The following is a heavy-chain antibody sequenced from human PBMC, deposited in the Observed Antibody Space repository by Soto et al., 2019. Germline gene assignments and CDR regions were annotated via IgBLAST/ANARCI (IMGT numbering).Heavy chain of an antibody. CDR1: GYSFTDYH. D-gene: IGHD2-8*01. CDR2: IDPKSGGT. J-gene: IGHJ6*02. Sequence: ASVKVSCKASGYSFTDYHIHWVRQAPGQGLEWLGRIDPKSGGTSTAQKFQGWVTMTTGTSISTASMELTRLTSDDTAIYYCARGDSTDCSNGVCSFFYNHDMDVWGQGTTVTVSS. CDR3: ARGDSTDCSNGVCSFFYNHDMDV. V-gene: IGHV1-2*04.